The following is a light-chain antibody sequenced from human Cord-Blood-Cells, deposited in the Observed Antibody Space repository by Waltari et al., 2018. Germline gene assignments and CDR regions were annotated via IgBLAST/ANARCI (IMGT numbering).Light chain of an antibody. V-gene: IGKV4-1*01. CDR2: WAS. CDR3: QQSYSTPLT. CDR1: QSVLYSSNNKNY. J-gene: IGKJ4*01. Sequence: DIVMTQSPDSLAVSLGERATINCKSSQSVLYSSNNKNYLAWYQQKPEQPPKLLIYWASTRESGVPDRYSGSGSGTDFTLTIRSLQAEDVAVYYCQQSYSTPLTFGGGTKVEIK.